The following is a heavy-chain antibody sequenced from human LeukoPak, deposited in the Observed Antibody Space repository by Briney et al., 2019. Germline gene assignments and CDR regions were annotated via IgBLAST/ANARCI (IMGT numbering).Heavy chain of an antibody. J-gene: IGHJ4*02. V-gene: IGHV1-18*01. D-gene: IGHD3-22*01. Sequence: ASVKVSCKASGYTFTSYGISWVRQAPGQGLEWMGWIRAYNGNTNYAQELQGRVTMTTDTSTSTAYMELRSLRSDDTAVYYCARDFWRYYDSSGYYQPPDYWGQGTLVTVSS. CDR3: ARDFWRYYDSSGYYQPPDY. CDR2: IRAYNGNT. CDR1: GYTFTSYG.